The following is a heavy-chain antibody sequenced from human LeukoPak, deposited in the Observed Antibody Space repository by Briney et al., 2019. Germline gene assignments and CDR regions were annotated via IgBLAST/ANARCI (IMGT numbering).Heavy chain of an antibody. J-gene: IGHJ3*02. CDR3: ARKRIVVVVAASGDAFDI. CDR1: GGSISSSSYY. V-gene: IGHV4-39*01. CDR2: IHYSGST. Sequence: SETLSLTCTVSGGSISSSSYYWGWIRQPPGKGLEWIATIHYSGSTYYNPSLKSRVTISVEASKNQFSLNLSSVTAADTAVYYCARKRIVVVVAASGDAFDIWGQGTMVTVSS. D-gene: IGHD2-15*01.